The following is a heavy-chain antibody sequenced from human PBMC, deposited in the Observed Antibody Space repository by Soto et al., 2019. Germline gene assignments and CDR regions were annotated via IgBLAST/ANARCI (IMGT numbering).Heavy chain of an antibody. V-gene: IGHV4-59*01. CDR3: ARGEYDSSGYYVFEY. CDR1: GGSISSYY. CDR2: IYYSGST. Sequence: SETLSLTCTVSGGSISSYYWSWIRQPPGKGLEWIGYIYYSGSTNYNPSLKSRVTISVDTSKNQFSLKLSSVTAADTAVYYCARGEYDSSGYYVFEYWGQGTLVTVS. D-gene: IGHD3-22*01. J-gene: IGHJ4*02.